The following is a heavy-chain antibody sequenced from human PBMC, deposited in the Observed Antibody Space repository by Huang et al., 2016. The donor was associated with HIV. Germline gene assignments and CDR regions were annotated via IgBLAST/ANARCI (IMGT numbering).Heavy chain of an antibody. CDR1: GFTFSTYN. Sequence: EVQLMESGGGLVQPGGYLRLSCAASGFTFSTYNMNLVRQAPEKGLEWVSYITSSSGSIYYADSGKGRFTISRDNAKNSLYLQMNSLRAEDTAVYYCARFGSYYYGSGSYLDAFDIWGQGTMVTVSS. CDR3: ARFGSYYYGSGSYLDAFDI. D-gene: IGHD3-10*01. J-gene: IGHJ3*02. V-gene: IGHV3-48*01. CDR2: ITSSSGSI.